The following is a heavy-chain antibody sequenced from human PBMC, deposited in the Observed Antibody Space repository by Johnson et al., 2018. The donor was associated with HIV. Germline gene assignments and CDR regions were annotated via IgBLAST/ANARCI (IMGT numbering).Heavy chain of an antibody. CDR2: ISYDGSEK. D-gene: IGHD3-16*01. CDR1: GFPFRSYT. V-gene: IGHV3-30*04. J-gene: IGHJ3*02. CDR3: ARGSRYTHDNDDVYLLHAFDI. Sequence: QVQLVESGGGVVLPGRPLRPPCAASGFPFRSYTVHWVRQAPGKGPERLAVISYDGSEKYYADSVKGRFTISIDRPTNTLYLQLNSLRAEDTAVYYCARGSRYTHDNDDVYLLHAFDIWGQGTVVTVSS.